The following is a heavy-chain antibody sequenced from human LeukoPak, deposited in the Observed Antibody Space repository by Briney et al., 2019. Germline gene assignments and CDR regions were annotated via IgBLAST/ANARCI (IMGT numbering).Heavy chain of an antibody. Sequence: ASVKVSCKASGYTFTSYDINWVRQATGQGLEWMGWMNPNSGNTGYAQKFQGRVTITRNTSISTAYMELSSLRSEDTAVYYCASPIGGGDACDIRGQGTLVTVSS. D-gene: IGHD3-10*01. CDR1: GYTFTSYD. V-gene: IGHV1-8*03. CDR3: ASPIGGGDACDI. J-gene: IGHJ3*02. CDR2: MNPNSGNT.